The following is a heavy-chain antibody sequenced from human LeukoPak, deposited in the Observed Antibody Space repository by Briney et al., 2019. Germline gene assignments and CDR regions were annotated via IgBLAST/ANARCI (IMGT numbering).Heavy chain of an antibody. CDR2: MIYSGNP. J-gene: IGHJ4*02. CDR3: VRDKGGVAARERVFDY. V-gene: IGHV4-59*11. CDR1: GGSISTHY. D-gene: IGHD6-6*01. Sequence: PSETLSLTCNVSGGSISTHYWGWIRQPPGKGLEWIGYMIYSGNPHYNPSLKSRVTISGDTSKNQFSLKLTSVTTADTAVYYCVRDKGGVAARERVFDYWGQGTLVTVSS.